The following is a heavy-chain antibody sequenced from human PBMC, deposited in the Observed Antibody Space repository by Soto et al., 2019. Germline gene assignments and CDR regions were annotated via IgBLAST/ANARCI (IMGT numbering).Heavy chain of an antibody. Sequence: GGSLRLSCAASGFTFSSYGMHWVRQAPGKGLEWVAVIWYDGSNKYYADSVKGRFTISRDNSKNTLYLQMNSLRAEDTAVYYCAREDGSGSYYKDNYYGMDVWGQGTTVTVSS. CDR2: IWYDGSNK. CDR3: AREDGSGSYYKDNYYGMDV. D-gene: IGHD3-10*01. V-gene: IGHV3-33*08. J-gene: IGHJ6*02. CDR1: GFTFSSYG.